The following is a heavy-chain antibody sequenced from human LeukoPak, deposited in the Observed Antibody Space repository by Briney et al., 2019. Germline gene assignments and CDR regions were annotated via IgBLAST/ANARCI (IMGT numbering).Heavy chain of an antibody. V-gene: IGHV4-59*01. CDR3: ARGHNYCSGGSCYAPDDAFDI. CDR2: IYYSGST. Sequence: KPSETLSLTCTVSGGSISSYYWSWIRQPPGKGLEWIGYIYYSGSTNYNPSLKSRVTISVDTSKNQFSLKLSSVTAADTAVYYCARGHNYCSGGSCYAPDDAFDIWGQGTMVTVSS. J-gene: IGHJ3*02. D-gene: IGHD2-15*01. CDR1: GGSISSYY.